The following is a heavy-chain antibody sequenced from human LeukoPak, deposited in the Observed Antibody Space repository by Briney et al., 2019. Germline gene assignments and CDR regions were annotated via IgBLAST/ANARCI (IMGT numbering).Heavy chain of an antibody. CDR1: GFTFSSYS. Sequence: PGGSLRLSCAASGFTFSSYSMNWVRQAPGKGLEWVSSISSSSSYIYYADSVKGRFTISRDNAKNSLYLQMNSLRAEDTAVYYCARDLGYSSSWYRTEAFDIWGQGTMVTVSS. J-gene: IGHJ3*02. V-gene: IGHV3-21*01. CDR2: ISSSSSYI. D-gene: IGHD6-13*01. CDR3: ARDLGYSSSWYRTEAFDI.